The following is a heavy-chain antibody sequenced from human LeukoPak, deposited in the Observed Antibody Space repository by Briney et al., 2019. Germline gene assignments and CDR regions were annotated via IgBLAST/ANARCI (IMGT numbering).Heavy chain of an antibody. J-gene: IGHJ4*02. CDR1: GGSISIYY. CDR2: IYYSGNT. V-gene: IGHV4-59*01. CDR3: ARDYGDIKPQYYFDY. Sequence: PSETLSLTCTVSGGSISIYYWTWIRQPPGKGLEWIGYIYYSGNTNYNPSLKSRVTMSVDTSKNQFSLKLSSVTAADTAVYYCARDYGDIKPQYYFDYWGQGTLVTVSS. D-gene: IGHD4/OR15-4a*01.